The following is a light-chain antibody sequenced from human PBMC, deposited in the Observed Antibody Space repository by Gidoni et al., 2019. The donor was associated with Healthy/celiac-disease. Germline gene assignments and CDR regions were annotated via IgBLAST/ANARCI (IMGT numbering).Light chain of an antibody. V-gene: IGLV3-1*01. Sequence: SYELTQPPSVSLSPGQTASITCSGDKLGDKYACWYQQKPGQSPVLVIYQDSKRPSGIPERFSGSNSGNTDTLTISGTQAMDEADYYCQAWDSSIVVFGGGTKLTVL. J-gene: IGLJ2*01. CDR3: QAWDSSIVV. CDR2: QDS. CDR1: KLGDKY.